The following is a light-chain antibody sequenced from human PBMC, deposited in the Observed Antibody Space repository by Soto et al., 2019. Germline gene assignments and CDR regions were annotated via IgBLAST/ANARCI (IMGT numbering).Light chain of an antibody. CDR3: QQYNNWPTLT. V-gene: IGKV3-15*01. CDR2: GAS. Sequence: EIILKLSPATLSLSPRQRAPLYCMASQSVSSGYLAWYQQKPGQAPRLLIYGASTRATGIPARFSGSGSGTEFTLTISSLQSEDFAVYYCQQYNNWPTLTFGGGTKVDIK. J-gene: IGKJ4*01. CDR1: QSVSSGY.